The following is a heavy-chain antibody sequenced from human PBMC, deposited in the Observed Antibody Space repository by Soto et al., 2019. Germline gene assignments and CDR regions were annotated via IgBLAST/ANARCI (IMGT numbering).Heavy chain of an antibody. V-gene: IGHV4-59*01. J-gene: IGHJ5*02. CDR2: ISYSGNT. Sequence: PSETLSLTCTASGGSISSFHWSWVRQPPGKGLESIGYISYSGNTNYNPSLKSRVTISAETSKNQLSLKLNSVTAADTAVYYCARGGASTWYDWFDPWGQGILVTVSS. CDR1: GGSISSFH. CDR3: ARGGASTWYDWFDP. D-gene: IGHD6-13*01.